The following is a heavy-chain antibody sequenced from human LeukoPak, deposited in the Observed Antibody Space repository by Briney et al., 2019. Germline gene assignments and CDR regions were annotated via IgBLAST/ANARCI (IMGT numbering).Heavy chain of an antibody. Sequence: RAGESLKISCKGSGISFSNYWIGWVRQLPGRGLDWMGIIYPGDSDTRYSPSFQGQVTISADKSISTAYLQWSSLKASDTAMYYCARLMTTGYYFDYWGQGTLVTVPS. D-gene: IGHD4-11*01. CDR1: GISFSNYW. CDR2: IYPGDSDT. J-gene: IGHJ4*02. CDR3: ARLMTTGYYFDY. V-gene: IGHV5-51*01.